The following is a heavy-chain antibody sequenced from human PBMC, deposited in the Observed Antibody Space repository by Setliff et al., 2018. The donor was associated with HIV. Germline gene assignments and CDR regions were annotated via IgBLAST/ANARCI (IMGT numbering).Heavy chain of an antibody. D-gene: IGHD5-12*01. J-gene: IGHJ4*02. Sequence: PGESLKISCTASGLNFSSYRMNWVRQAPGKGLEWVSYISISDTTIYYADSVKGRFTISRDNAKNSLYLQMNSLRVEDTAVYYCARDLEMATIPNGDCWGQGTLVTVSS. CDR1: GLNFSSYR. CDR2: ISISDTTI. CDR3: ARDLEMATIPNGDC. V-gene: IGHV3-48*01.